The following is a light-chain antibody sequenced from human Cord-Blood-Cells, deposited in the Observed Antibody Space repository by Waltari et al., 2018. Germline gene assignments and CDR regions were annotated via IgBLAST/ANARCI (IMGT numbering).Light chain of an antibody. J-gene: IGKJ2*01. CDR2: AAS. CDR1: QSISSY. Sequence: DIPMTESPSSLSASLADRVTITCRASQSISSYLNWYQQKPGKAPKLLIYAASSLQSGVPSRFSGSGSGTDFTLTISSLQPEDFATYYCQQSYSTPYTFGQGTKLEIK. V-gene: IGKV1-39*01. CDR3: QQSYSTPYT.